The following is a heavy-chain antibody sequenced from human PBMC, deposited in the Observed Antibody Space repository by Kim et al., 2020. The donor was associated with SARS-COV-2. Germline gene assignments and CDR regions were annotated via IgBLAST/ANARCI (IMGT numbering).Heavy chain of an antibody. CDR2: IKSKTDGGTT. D-gene: IGHD3-10*01. Sequence: GGSLRLSCAASGFTFSNAWMSWVRQAPGKGLEWVGRIKSKTDGGTTDYAAPVKGRFTISRDDSKNTLYLQMNSLKTEDTAVYYCTTLDYYGSGSYYNVYYGMDVWGQGTTVTVSS. CDR1: GFTFSNAW. V-gene: IGHV3-15*01. J-gene: IGHJ6*02. CDR3: TTLDYYGSGSYYNVYYGMDV.